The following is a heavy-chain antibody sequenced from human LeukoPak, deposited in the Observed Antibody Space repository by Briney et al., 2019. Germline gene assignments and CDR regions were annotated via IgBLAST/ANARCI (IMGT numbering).Heavy chain of an antibody. Sequence: SETLSLTCTVPGDSISSYHWSWIRQPPGKGLEWIGYMYHIGGINYNPSLKSRVTISVDTSENQFSLKLTSVTAADTAVYYCAATIKRDYGDTNLDYWGQGTPVTVSS. CDR3: AATIKRDYGDTNLDY. CDR1: GDSISSYH. D-gene: IGHD4-17*01. CDR2: MYHIGGI. V-gene: IGHV4-59*12. J-gene: IGHJ4*02.